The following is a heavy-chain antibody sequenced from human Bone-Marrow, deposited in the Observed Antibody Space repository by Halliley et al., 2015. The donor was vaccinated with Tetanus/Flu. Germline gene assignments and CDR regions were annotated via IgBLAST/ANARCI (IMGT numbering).Heavy chain of an antibody. D-gene: IGHD6-19*01. Sequence: SLRLSCAASGFTFNTYWMNWVRQAPGRGLEWVAIIKGDGSEEYYVDSVKGRFTISRDNAKNSLYLQMDSLGAEDTALYYCAGGSGWHIDYWGQGALVTVSS. V-gene: IGHV3-7*04. CDR1: GFTFNTYW. CDR2: IKGDGSEE. J-gene: IGHJ4*02. CDR3: AGGSGWHIDY.